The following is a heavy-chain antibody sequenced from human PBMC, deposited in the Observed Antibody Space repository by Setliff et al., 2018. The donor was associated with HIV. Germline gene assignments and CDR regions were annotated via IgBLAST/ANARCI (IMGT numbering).Heavy chain of an antibody. V-gene: IGHV1-69*13. CDR3: ARDRRSAITFGGLNAVSISGMDV. CDR2: IIPIFDTV. J-gene: IGHJ6*02. D-gene: IGHD3-16*01. CDR1: GGTSSSYG. Sequence: EASVKVSCKASGGTSSSYGISWVRQAPGQGLEWMGGIIPIFDTVNYAQKFQGRVTITADESTNTAYMELSSLRSEDTAVYYCARDRRSAITFGGLNAVSISGMDVWGQGTTVTVSS.